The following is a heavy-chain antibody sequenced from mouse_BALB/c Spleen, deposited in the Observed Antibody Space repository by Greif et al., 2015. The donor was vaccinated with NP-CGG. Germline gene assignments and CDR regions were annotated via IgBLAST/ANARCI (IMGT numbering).Heavy chain of an antibody. CDR3: GAWGVYYGYDGYFDV. CDR2: IHPNSGNT. D-gene: IGHD2-2*01. Sequence: QVQLQHSGSVLVRPGASVKLSCKASGYTFTSSWMHWAKQRPGQGLEWIGEIHPNSGNTNYNEKFKGKATLTVDTSSSTAYVDLSSLTSEDSAVYYCGAWGVYYGYDGYFDVWGAGTTVTVSS. CDR1: GYTFTSSW. V-gene: IGHV1S130*01. J-gene: IGHJ1*01.